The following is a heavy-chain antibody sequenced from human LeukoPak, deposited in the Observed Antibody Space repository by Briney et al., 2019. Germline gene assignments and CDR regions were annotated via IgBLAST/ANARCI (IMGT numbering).Heavy chain of an antibody. J-gene: IGHJ3*01. D-gene: IGHD6-13*01. V-gene: IGHV4-31*03. CDR3: ARGWRSTSWYIAAFDL. CDR1: SGSLNSGGFY. CDR2: LSDTGNT. Sequence: SETLSLTCTVSSGSLNSGGFYWGWLRQLPGQGLEWLGYLSDTGNTYYTPSLRSRILVSSDISDNQFSLTLKSVTAADTAIYYSARGWRSTSWYIAAFDLWGPGTAVAVVS.